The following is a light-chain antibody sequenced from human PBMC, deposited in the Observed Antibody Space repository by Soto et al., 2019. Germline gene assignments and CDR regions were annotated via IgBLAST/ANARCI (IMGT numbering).Light chain of an antibody. V-gene: IGLV2-14*01. J-gene: IGLJ3*02. CDR3: SSYTSSSTRV. Sequence: QSVLTQPASVSGSPGQSITISCTGTSSDVGGYNYVSWYQQHPGKAPKLMIYEVSNRTSGVSNRFSGSKSGNTASLTISGLQDEDEADYYCSSYTSSSTRVFGGGTKLTVL. CDR1: SSDVGGYNY. CDR2: EVS.